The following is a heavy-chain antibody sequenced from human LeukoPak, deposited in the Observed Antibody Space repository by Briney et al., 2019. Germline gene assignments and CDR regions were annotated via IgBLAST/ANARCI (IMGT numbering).Heavy chain of an antibody. J-gene: IGHJ4*02. D-gene: IGHD1-20*01. Sequence: GGSLRLSCAASKFTFSSYAMHWVRQAPGKGLEWVALISYDGSNKYYTDSVKGRFTLSRDNSKSTLHLQMNSLRAEDTAVYYCARLLVYNSGGEAFDHWGQGTLVTVSS. CDR3: ARLLVYNSGGEAFDH. CDR2: ISYDGSNK. V-gene: IGHV3-30*03. CDR1: KFTFSSYA.